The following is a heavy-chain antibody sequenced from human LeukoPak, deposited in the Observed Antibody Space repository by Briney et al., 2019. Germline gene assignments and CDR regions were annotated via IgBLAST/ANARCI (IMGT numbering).Heavy chain of an antibody. CDR3: ARAVWSGYYYYYYYYMDV. Sequence: PSETLSLTCTVSGGSISSHYWSWIRQPPGKGLEWIGYIYYSGSTNYNPSLKSRVTISVDTSKNQLSLKLSSVTAADTAVYYCARAVWSGYYYYYYYYMDVWGKGTTVTVSS. V-gene: IGHV4-59*11. D-gene: IGHD3-3*01. CDR2: IYYSGST. J-gene: IGHJ6*03. CDR1: GGSISSHY.